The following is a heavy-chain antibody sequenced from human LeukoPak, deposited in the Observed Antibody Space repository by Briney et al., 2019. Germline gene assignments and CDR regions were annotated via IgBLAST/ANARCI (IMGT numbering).Heavy chain of an antibody. CDR2: IRYDGSDE. J-gene: IGHJ4*02. CDR1: GFTFSNYG. CDR3: AKGYHYGRDY. V-gene: IGHV3-30*02. D-gene: IGHD5-18*01. Sequence: PGGSLRLSCAASGFTFSNYGMHWVRQAPGKGLEWVAFIRYDGSDEHYADSVKGRFTISRDNSKSTLFLQMNSLRPEDTAVYYCAKGYHYGRDYWGQGTLVTVSS.